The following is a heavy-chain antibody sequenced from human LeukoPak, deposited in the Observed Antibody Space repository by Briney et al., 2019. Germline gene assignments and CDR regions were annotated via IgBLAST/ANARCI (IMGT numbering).Heavy chain of an antibody. D-gene: IGHD3-10*01. CDR1: GYTFTGYY. J-gene: IGHJ4*02. Sequence: ASVKVSCKASGYTFTGYYIHWVRQAPGQGLEWMGWINPNSGGTNHAQRFQGRVAMTRDTSISTAYMELSRLRSDDTAVYYCARTFDTYYLSGPDYWGQGSLVTVSS. CDR3: ARTFDTYYLSGPDY. V-gene: IGHV1-2*02. CDR2: INPNSGGT.